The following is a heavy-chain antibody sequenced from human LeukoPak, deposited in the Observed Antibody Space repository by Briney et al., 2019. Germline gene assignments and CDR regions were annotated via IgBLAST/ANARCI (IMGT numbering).Heavy chain of an antibody. D-gene: IGHD6-13*01. J-gene: IGHJ3*02. Sequence: AASVKVSCKVSGYTLTELSMHWVRQAPGKGLEWMGGFDPEDGETIYAQKFQGRVTMTEDTSTDTAYMELSSLRSEDTAVYYCATASWREGHGGAFDIWGQGTTVTVSS. V-gene: IGHV1-24*01. CDR3: ATASWREGHGGAFDI. CDR1: GYTLTELS. CDR2: FDPEDGET.